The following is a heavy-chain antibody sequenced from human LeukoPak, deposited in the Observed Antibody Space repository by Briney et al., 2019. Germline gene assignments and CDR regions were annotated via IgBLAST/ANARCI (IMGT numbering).Heavy chain of an antibody. D-gene: IGHD3-10*01. CDR2: ISGSGGST. Sequence: GGSLRLSCAASGFTFSSYAMSWVRQAPGKGLEWVSTISGSGGSTYYADSVKGRFTISRDNSKNTLYLQMNSLRAEDTAVYYCTCNYYGSGSYYRRGHYWGQGTLVTVS. J-gene: IGHJ4*02. CDR3: TCNYYGSGSYYRRGHY. CDR1: GFTFSSYA. V-gene: IGHV3-23*01.